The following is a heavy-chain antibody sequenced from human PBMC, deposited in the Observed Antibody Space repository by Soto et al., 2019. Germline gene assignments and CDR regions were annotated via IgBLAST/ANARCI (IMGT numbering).Heavy chain of an antibody. CDR3: ASEGCSGGSCHHAGDWFDP. Sequence: ASVKVSCKASGYTFTGYYMHWVRQAPGQGLEWMGWINPNSGGTNYAQKFQGRVTMTRDTSISTAYMELSRLRSDDTAVYYCASEGCSGGSCHHAGDWFDPWGQGTLVTVSS. V-gene: IGHV1-2*02. J-gene: IGHJ5*02. CDR1: GYTFTGYY. CDR2: INPNSGGT. D-gene: IGHD2-15*01.